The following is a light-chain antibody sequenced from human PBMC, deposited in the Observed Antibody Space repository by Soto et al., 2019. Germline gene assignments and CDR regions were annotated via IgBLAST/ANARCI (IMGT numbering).Light chain of an antibody. CDR2: WAS. Sequence: IVMTQSPDSLAVSLGERATINCRSSQSLLYSSNNKNNVAWYQQKPGQPPKLLISWASTGEAGVPDRFSASGFGTDFTLSIGSLQAEDRAVYDCQEYYRVRLFGGGTKVEIK. J-gene: IGKJ4*01. CDR3: QEYYRVRL. CDR1: QSLLYSSNNKNN. V-gene: IGKV4-1*01.